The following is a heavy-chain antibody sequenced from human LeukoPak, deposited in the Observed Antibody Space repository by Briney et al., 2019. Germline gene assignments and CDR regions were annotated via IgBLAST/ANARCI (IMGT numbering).Heavy chain of an antibody. CDR2: INPNSGGT. D-gene: IGHD1-1*01. V-gene: IGHV1-2*02. CDR3: ALQGGWNDQADY. J-gene: IGHJ4*02. Sequence: ASVKVSCKASGYTFTGYYMHWVRQAPGQGLEWMGWINPNSGGTNYAQKLQGRVTMTTDTSTSTAYMELRSLRSDDTAVYYCALQGGWNDQADYWGQGTLVTVSS. CDR1: GYTFTGYY.